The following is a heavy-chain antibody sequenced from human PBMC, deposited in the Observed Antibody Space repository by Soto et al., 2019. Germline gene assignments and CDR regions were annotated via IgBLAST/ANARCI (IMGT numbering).Heavy chain of an antibody. Sequence: GASVKVSCKASGSTFSSYTISWVRQAPGQGLEWMGRIIPILGIANYAQKFQGRVTITADKSTSTAYMELSSLRSEDTAVYYCARGGDYYYGSGSYSRYYYYMDVWGKGTTVTVSS. CDR1: GSTFSSYT. V-gene: IGHV1-69*02. D-gene: IGHD3-10*01. J-gene: IGHJ6*03. CDR3: ARGGDYYYGSGSYSRYYYYMDV. CDR2: IIPILGIA.